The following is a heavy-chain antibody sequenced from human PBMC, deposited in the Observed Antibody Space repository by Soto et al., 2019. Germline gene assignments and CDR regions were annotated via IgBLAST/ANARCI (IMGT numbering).Heavy chain of an antibody. J-gene: IGHJ4*02. CDR3: AKDSLRIVGTIRALFDY. CDR1: GFTFSTYW. D-gene: IGHD5-12*01. V-gene: IGHV3-7*05. CDR2: INEDGSER. Sequence: PGGSLRLSCAASGFTFSTYWMSWVRQTPGKGLEWVANINEDGSERYYVDSVKGRFTISRDESKNSLYLQMNSLRAEDTAIYYCAKDSLRIVGTIRALFDYCGQGTLVTVSS.